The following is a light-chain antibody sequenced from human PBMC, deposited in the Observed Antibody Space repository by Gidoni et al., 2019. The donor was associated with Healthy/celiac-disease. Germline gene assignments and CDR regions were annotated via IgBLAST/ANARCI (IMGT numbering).Light chain of an antibody. CDR3: QQYNNWPGYT. V-gene: IGKV3-15*01. CDR1: QSVSSN. J-gene: IGKJ2*01. Sequence: EIVLTQSPATLSVSPGERATLSCRASQSVSSNLAWYQQKPGPAPRLLIYGASTRATGIPARCSGSGSGTEFTLTISSLQSEDFAVYYCQQYNNWPGYTFGQXTKLEIK. CDR2: GAS.